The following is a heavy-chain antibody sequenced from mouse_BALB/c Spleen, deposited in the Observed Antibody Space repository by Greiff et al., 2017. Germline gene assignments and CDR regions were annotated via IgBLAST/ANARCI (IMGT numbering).Heavy chain of an antibody. Sequence: QVQLKESGPGLVQPSQSLSITCTVSGFSLTSYGVHWVRQSPGKGLEWLGVIWSGGSTDYNAAFISRLSISKDNSKSQVFFKMNSLQANDTAIYYCARPGGSPFAYWGQGTLVTVSA. J-gene: IGHJ3*01. CDR2: IWSGGST. CDR3: ARPGGSPFAY. V-gene: IGHV2-2*02. CDR1: GFSLTSYG. D-gene: IGHD1-1*01.